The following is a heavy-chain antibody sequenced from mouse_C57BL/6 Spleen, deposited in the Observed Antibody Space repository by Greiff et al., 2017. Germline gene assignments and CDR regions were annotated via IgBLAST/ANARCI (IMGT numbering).Heavy chain of an antibody. D-gene: IGHD3-2*02. CDR3: ARGELRPRGYYLDY. J-gene: IGHJ2*01. CDR1: GYTFTDYN. Sequence: EVKVVESGPELVKPGASVKIPCKASGYTFTDYNMDWVKQSHGKSLEWIGDINPNNGGTIYNQKFKGKATLTVDKSSSTAYMELRSLTSEDTAVYDCARGELRPRGYYLDYWGQGTTVTVSS. CDR2: INPNNGGT. V-gene: IGHV1-18*01.